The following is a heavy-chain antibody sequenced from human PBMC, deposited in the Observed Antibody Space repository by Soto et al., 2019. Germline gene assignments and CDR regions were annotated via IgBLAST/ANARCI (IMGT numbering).Heavy chain of an antibody. Sequence: QIQLVESGGGLVKPGGSLRLSCAASGFSFSDHYMSWIRQAPGKGLEWLSYISPRSNYREYADSVKGRHTISRDNAKKSLFLQMNSLRAEDTVVYYCVRGGGGGQFDSWGQGTLVTVSS. CDR3: VRGGGGGQFDS. D-gene: IGHD2-21*01. J-gene: IGHJ4*02. V-gene: IGHV3-11*05. CDR1: GFSFSDHY. CDR2: ISPRSNYR.